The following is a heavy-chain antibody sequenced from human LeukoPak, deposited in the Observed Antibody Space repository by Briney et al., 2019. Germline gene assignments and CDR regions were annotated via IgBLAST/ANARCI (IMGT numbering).Heavy chain of an antibody. V-gene: IGHV3-23*01. J-gene: IGHJ4*02. CDR3: AKDRDRWPARHFDY. Sequence: GGSLRLSCAASGFTSSTYAMSWVRQAPGKGLEWVSTISSSGGSTYYADSVKGRFPISRDNSKNTLYLQMNSLRAEDTAVYYCAKDRDRWPARHFDYWGQGTLVTVSS. D-gene: IGHD6-6*01. CDR1: GFTSSTYA. CDR2: ISSSGGST.